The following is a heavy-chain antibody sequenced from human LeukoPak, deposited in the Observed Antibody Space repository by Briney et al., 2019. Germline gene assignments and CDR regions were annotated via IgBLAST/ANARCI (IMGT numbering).Heavy chain of an antibody. CDR1: GASISSTNW. Sequence: SETLSLTCAVSGASISSTNWWSWVRQPPGKGLEWIGEIYHSASGNYNPSLKSRVTISVDTSKNQFSLKLSSVTAADTAVYYCARTDSSGYPSYFGYWGQGTLVTVSS. D-gene: IGHD3-22*01. CDR2: IYHSASG. J-gene: IGHJ4*02. CDR3: ARTDSSGYPSYFGY. V-gene: IGHV4-4*02.